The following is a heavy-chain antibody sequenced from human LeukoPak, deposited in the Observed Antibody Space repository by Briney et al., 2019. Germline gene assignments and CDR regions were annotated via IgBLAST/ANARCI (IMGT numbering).Heavy chain of an antibody. CDR3: VKGSDIAASYNWFDP. CDR2: ISGGGGTT. V-gene: IGHV3-23*01. D-gene: IGHD6-6*01. CDR1: GFTFNNYA. Sequence: GGSLRLSCAAAGFTFNNYAMSWVRQAPGKGLEWVSVISGGGGTTFYADSVKGRFTISRDNPKNTVYLQVTSLRAEDTAVYYCVKGSDIAASYNWFDPWGQGILVTVSS. J-gene: IGHJ5*02.